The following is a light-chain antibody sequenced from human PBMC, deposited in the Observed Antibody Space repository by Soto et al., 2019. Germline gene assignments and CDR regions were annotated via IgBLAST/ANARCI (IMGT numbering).Light chain of an antibody. CDR3: SSYSRSNDYVV. CDR2: DVT. CDR1: SSDVGGYNY. Sequence: QSALTQPPSASGSPGQSVTISCTGTSSDVGGYNYVSWYQQHPGKAPKLMIFDVTKRPSGVPGRFSGSKSGNTASLTVSGLQADDEADYYCSSYSRSNDYVVFGGGTKVTVL. J-gene: IGLJ2*01. V-gene: IGLV2-8*01.